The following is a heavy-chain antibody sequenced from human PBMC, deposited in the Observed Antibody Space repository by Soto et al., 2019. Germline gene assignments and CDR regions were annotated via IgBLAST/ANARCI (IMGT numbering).Heavy chain of an antibody. D-gene: IGHD6-6*01. J-gene: IGHJ6*01. Sequence: SEIRYLTCIDTVGSISSGGYYKSWIRQHPGNVLEWNGYIYYSGSTYYNPSLKSRVTISVDRYKNQFSLKLSSVTAAYTAVYYCARDPDIAARRYYHYGMDVWGQGTPVTVSS. V-gene: IGHV4-31*03. CDR2: IYYSGST. CDR3: ARDPDIAARRYYHYGMDV. CDR1: VGSISSGGYY.